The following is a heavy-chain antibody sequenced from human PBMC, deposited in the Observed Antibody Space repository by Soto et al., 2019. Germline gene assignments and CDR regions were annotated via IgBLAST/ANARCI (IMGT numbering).Heavy chain of an antibody. Sequence: EVQLVESGGGLVQPGRSLRLSCAASGFTFDDYAMHWVRQAPGKGLEWVSGISWNSGSIGYADSVKGRFTISRDNAKNSLYLQMNSLRAEDTALYYCAKAHKWYSSSWSSPDYWGQGTLVTVSS. CDR3: AKAHKWYSSSWSSPDY. D-gene: IGHD6-13*01. CDR2: ISWNSGSI. V-gene: IGHV3-9*01. CDR1: GFTFDDYA. J-gene: IGHJ4*02.